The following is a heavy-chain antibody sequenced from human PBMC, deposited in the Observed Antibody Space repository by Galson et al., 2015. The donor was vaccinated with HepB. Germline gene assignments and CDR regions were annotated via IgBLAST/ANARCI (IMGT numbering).Heavy chain of an antibody. CDR2: ISAYNGNT. V-gene: IGHV1-18*04. Sequence: SVKVSCKASGYTFTGYYMHWVRQAPGQGLEWMGWISAYNGNTNYAQKLQGRVTMTTDTSTSAAYMELRSLRSDDTAVYYCARDGFGADYWGQGTLVTVSS. CDR1: GYTFTGYY. J-gene: IGHJ4*02. D-gene: IGHD3-10*01. CDR3: ARDGFGADY.